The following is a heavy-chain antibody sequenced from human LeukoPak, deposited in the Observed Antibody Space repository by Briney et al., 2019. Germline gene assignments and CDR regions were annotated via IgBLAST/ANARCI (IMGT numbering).Heavy chain of an antibody. CDR1: GGSISSYY. V-gene: IGHV4-59*08. CDR3: ARHGTGGDSYHDPSWCAFGI. J-gene: IGHJ3*02. D-gene: IGHD6-13*01. Sequence: SETLSLTCTVSGGSISSYYWSWIRQPPGKGLEWIGYIYYSGSTNYNPSLKSRVTISVDTSKNQFSLKLSSVTAADTAVYYCARHGTGGDSYHDPSWCAFGIWGQGTMVTVSS. CDR2: IYYSGST.